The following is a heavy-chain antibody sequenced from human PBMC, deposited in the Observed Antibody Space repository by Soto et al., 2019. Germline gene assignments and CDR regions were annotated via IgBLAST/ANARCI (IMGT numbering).Heavy chain of an antibody. J-gene: IGHJ4*02. Sequence: ASVKVSCKASGYTFPNYGINWVRQAPGQGLEWMGWISAFSGKTIYAQRFQGKFTMTTDTSATIAYMALRSLESDDTAVYYCARGQGDNGYDLQIDHWGQGTLVTVSS. CDR2: ISAFSGKT. D-gene: IGHD5-12*01. V-gene: IGHV1-18*01. CDR1: GYTFPNYG. CDR3: ARGQGDNGYDLQIDH.